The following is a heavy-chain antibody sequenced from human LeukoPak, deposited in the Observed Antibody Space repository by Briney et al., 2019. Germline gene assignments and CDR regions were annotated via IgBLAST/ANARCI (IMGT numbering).Heavy chain of an antibody. CDR3: ARRAVAVGEPASDDAFDI. Sequence: GASVKVSCKASGYTFTSYDINWVRQATGQGLEWMGWMNPNSGNTGYAQKFQGRVTITRNTSISTAYMELSSLRSEDTAVYYCARRAVAVGEPASDDAFDIWGQGTMVTVSS. CDR1: GYTFTSYD. V-gene: IGHV1-8*03. J-gene: IGHJ3*02. CDR2: MNPNSGNT. D-gene: IGHD6-19*01.